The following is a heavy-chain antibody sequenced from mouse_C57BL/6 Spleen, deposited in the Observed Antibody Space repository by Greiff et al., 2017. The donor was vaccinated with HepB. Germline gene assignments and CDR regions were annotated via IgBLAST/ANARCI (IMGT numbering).Heavy chain of an antibody. CDR1: GYSITSGYY. J-gene: IGHJ2*01. Sequence: EVQLVESGPGLVKPSQSLSLTCSVTGYSITSGYYWNWIRQFPGNKLEWMGYISYDGSNNYNPSLKNRISITRDTSKNQFFLKLNSVTTEDTATYYCARGGDYYGTDYWGQGTTLTVSS. V-gene: IGHV3-6*01. CDR2: ISYDGSN. CDR3: ARGGDYYGTDY. D-gene: IGHD1-1*01.